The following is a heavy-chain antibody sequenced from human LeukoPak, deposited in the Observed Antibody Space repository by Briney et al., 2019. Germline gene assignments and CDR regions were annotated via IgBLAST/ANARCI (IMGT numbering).Heavy chain of an antibody. CDR3: ARGPAYYDFWGGYVPFDY. Sequence: PSETLSLTCAVDGGSFSGYYWSWIRQPPGKVLEWIGEINHSGSTNYNRSLKSRVTISVATPKNQFSLKLRSWTVAATAVNSCARGPAYYDFWGGYVPFDYWGQGTLVTVSS. V-gene: IGHV4-34*01. CDR1: GGSFSGYY. CDR2: INHSGST. J-gene: IGHJ4*02. D-gene: IGHD3-3*01.